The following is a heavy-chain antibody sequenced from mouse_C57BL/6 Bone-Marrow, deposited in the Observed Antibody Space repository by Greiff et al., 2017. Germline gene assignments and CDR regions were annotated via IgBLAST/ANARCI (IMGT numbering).Heavy chain of an antibody. CDR3: AREERGLDY. V-gene: IGHV1-50*01. J-gene: IGHJ2*01. Sequence: QVQLQQPGAELVKPGASVKLSCKASGYTFTSYWMQWVKQRPGQGLEWIGEIDPSDSSTNYNQKFKGKATLTVDTSSSTAYMQHSSLTSEDSAVYYWAREERGLDYWGQGTTLTVSS. CDR1: GYTFTSYW. CDR2: IDPSDSST.